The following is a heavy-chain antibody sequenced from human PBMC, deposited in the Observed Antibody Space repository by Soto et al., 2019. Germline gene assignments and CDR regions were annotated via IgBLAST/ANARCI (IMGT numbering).Heavy chain of an antibody. V-gene: IGHV4-39*01. CDR3: ASPRQGNYDFLSGYYALDY. CDR2: IYYSGST. CDR1: GGSISSSSYY. J-gene: IGHJ4*02. D-gene: IGHD3-3*01. Sequence: SDTLSLTCTVSGGSISSSSYYWGWIRQPPGKGLEWIGSIYYSGSTYYNPSLRSRVTIPVDTSKNQFSLKLSSVTAADTAVYYCASPRQGNYDFLSGYYALDYWSQGTLVTVSS.